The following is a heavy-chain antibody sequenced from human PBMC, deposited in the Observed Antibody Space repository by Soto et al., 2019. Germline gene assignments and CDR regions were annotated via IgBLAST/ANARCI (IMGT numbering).Heavy chain of an antibody. V-gene: IGHV5-51*01. CDR1: GYSFSNYW. D-gene: IGHD5-18*01. CDR3: ARRYTFGPSFDF. J-gene: IGHJ4*02. CDR2: IFPIDSET. Sequence: PGESPKISCTTSGYSFSNYWIAWVRQMPGKGLEWMGMIFPIDSETRYNPSFQGQVTLSADKSVNTAYLQWSSLKASDSAIYFCARRYTFGPSFDFWGQGTPVTVSS.